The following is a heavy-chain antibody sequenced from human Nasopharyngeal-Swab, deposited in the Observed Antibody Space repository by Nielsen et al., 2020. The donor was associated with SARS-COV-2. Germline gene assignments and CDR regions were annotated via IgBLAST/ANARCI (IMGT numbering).Heavy chain of an antibody. CDR1: GFTFSSYS. D-gene: IGHD2-21*01. V-gene: IGHV3-23*01. Sequence: GGSLRLSCAASGFTFSSYSMNWVRQAPGKGLEWVSAISGSGGRTYYGDSVKGRFTISRDNSKNTLYLQMNSLRADDTAVYYCASRSLLSGGAFDYWGQGTLVIVSS. J-gene: IGHJ4*02. CDR2: ISGSGGRT. CDR3: ASRSLLSGGAFDY.